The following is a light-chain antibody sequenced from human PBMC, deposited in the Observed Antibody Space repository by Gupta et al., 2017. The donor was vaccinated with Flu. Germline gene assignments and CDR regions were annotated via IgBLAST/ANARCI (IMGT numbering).Light chain of an antibody. J-gene: IGKJ1*01. Sequence: EIVMTQSPATLSVSPGERATLSCRASQSVSRNLAWYQQKPGQAPRLLIYGASTRATGIPARFSGSGCGTEFTLTISSRQSEDFSVYYCQQYNNWPPRTFGQGTKVEIK. V-gene: IGKV3-15*01. CDR1: QSVSRN. CDR3: QQYNNWPPRT. CDR2: GAS.